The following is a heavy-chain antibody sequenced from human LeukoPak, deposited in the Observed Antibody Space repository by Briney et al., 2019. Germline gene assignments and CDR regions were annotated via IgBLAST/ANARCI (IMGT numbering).Heavy chain of an antibody. J-gene: IGHJ4*02. Sequence: PGGSLRLSCAASGFTFSSYWMHWVRQAPGKGLVWVSRINSDGSSTNYADSVKGRFTISRDNAKNTLYLQVKSLRAEDTAVYYCASWLGYCSSTSCYTTQFDYWGQGTLVTVSS. D-gene: IGHD2-2*02. CDR2: INSDGSST. V-gene: IGHV3-74*01. CDR1: GFTFSSYW. CDR3: ASWLGYCSSTSCYTTQFDY.